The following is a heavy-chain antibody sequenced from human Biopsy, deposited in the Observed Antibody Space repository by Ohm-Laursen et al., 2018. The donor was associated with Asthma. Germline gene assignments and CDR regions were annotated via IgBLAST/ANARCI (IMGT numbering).Heavy chain of an antibody. Sequence: SLRLSCTASGFVFSSHAMHWVRQAPGKGLEWVAVVSYDGGVAHYADSMKGRFTISGDNAKSTLYLQMNRLRTDDTAVYYCAKRRGYSDLTDFDHWGQGTLVTVSS. CDR2: VSYDGGVA. CDR1: GFVFSSHA. CDR3: AKRRGYSDLTDFDH. V-gene: IGHV3-30*18. D-gene: IGHD3-3*01. J-gene: IGHJ4*02.